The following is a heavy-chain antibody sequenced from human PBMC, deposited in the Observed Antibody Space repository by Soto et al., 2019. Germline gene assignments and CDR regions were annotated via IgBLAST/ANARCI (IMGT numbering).Heavy chain of an antibody. J-gene: IGHJ4*02. Sequence: PSETLSLTCTVSGGSIDRSNYYWDWIRQPQGKGLEWIGTTYYNGNAYYNPSLKSRVTMSVDTSKNQFSLKLISVTAADTAVYYCARHFVAVVIKGWGYWGQGTLVTVSS. CDR1: GGSIDRSNYY. CDR2: TYYNGNA. D-gene: IGHD3-22*01. V-gene: IGHV4-39*01. CDR3: ARHFVAVVIKGWGY.